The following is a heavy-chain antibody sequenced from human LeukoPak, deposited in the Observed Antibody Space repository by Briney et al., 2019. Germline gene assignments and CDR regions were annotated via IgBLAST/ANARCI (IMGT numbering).Heavy chain of an antibody. Sequence: GRSLRLSCAASGFTLDGYGMSWVRQAPGKGLEWVSGINWNGGSTSYADSVKGRFTISRDNAKNSLYLQMNSLRDEDTALYYCARSAGGAAAGDLDYWGQGTLVTVSS. CDR1: GFTLDGYG. CDR3: ARSAGGAAAGDLDY. CDR2: INWNGGST. V-gene: IGHV3-20*04. D-gene: IGHD6-13*01. J-gene: IGHJ4*02.